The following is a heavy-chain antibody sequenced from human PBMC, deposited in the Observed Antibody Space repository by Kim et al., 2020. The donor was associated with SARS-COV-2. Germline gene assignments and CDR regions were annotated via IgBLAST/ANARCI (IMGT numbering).Heavy chain of an antibody. CDR1: GGSISSYY. D-gene: IGHD7-27*01. Sequence: SETLSLTCTVSGGSISSYYWSWIRQPPGKGLEWIGYIYYSGSTNYNPSLKSRVTISVDTSKNQFSLKLSSVTAADTAVYYCARSPPSGVYYYCMDVWGQGTTVTVSS. CDR2: IYYSGST. CDR3: ARSPPSGVYYYCMDV. V-gene: IGHV4-59*13. J-gene: IGHJ6*02.